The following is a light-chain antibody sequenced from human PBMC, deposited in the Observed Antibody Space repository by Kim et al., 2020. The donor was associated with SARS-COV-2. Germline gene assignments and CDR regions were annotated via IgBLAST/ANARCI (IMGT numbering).Light chain of an antibody. CDR3: QQSYTTPRT. J-gene: IGKJ1*01. CDR2: AAS. V-gene: IGKV1-39*01. Sequence: ASVGDRVTITCRASQNIRNYVNWYQQKPGRAPSLLIYAASSLQSGVPSRFSGGGSGTDFTLTISSLQSEDSAPYYCQQSYTTPRTFGQGTKVDIK. CDR1: QNIRNY.